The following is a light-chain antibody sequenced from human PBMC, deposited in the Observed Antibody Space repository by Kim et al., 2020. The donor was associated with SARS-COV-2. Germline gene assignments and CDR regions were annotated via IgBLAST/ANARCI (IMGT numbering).Light chain of an antibody. CDR2: GVS. CDR3: QHYGSPGWT. J-gene: IGKJ1*01. CDR1: QSVSSSH. V-gene: IGKV3-20*01. Sequence: EIVLTQSPGTLSLSPGETGTLSCRASQSVSSSHLAWYQQRPGQAPRLLIHGVSNRATGIPDRFSGRASGTDFTLTISRLEPEDFAVYYCQHYGSPGWTFGQGTKVDIK.